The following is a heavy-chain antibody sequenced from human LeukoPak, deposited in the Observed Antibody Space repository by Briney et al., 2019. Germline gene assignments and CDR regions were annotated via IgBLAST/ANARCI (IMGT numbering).Heavy chain of an antibody. CDR2: ISWNSGSI. V-gene: IGHV3-20*04. J-gene: IGHJ6*03. CDR1: GFIFSSYW. CDR3: ATWATLELDYYYVDV. D-gene: IGHD1-7*01. Sequence: PGGSLRLSCAASGFIFSSYWMSWVRQAPGKGLEWVSGISWNSGSIGYADSVKGRFTISRDNAKNSLYLQMNSLRAEDTAVYYCATWATLELDYYYVDVWGKGTTVTVSS.